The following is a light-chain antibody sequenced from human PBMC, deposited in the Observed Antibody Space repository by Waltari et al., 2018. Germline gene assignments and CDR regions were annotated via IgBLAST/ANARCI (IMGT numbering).Light chain of an antibody. CDR2: QDK. J-gene: IGLJ1*01. V-gene: IGLV3-1*01. CDR1: KLGNTF. Sequence: SSGLTQPPSVSVSTGQTATITCSGSKLGNTFASCYQQRPGQSPVLVIYQDKKRPSGIPERCSGSNSGYTATLTISGALPMDEADYYCLAWDFSTAWTFGTGTRVTVL. CDR3: LAWDFSTAWT.